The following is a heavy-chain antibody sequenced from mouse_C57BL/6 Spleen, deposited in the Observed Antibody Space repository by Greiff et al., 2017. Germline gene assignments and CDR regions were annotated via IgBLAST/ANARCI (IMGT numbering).Heavy chain of an antibody. J-gene: IGHJ4*01. CDR1: GFTFSDYY. Sequence: EVKLVESEGGLVQPGSSMKLSCTASGFTFSDYYMAWVRQVPEQGLEWVANINYDGSSTYYLDSLKSRFIISRDNAKNILYLQMSSLKSEDTATYYCAREGAYYSNYEAMDYWGQGTSVTVSS. D-gene: IGHD2-5*01. CDR2: INYDGSST. CDR3: AREGAYYSNYEAMDY. V-gene: IGHV5-16*01.